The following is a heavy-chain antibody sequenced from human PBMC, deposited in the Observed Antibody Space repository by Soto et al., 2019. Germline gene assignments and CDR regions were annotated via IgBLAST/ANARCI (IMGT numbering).Heavy chain of an antibody. V-gene: IGHV2-70*04. J-gene: IGHJ6*04. CDR2: IDWDDDK. CDR1: GFSLSTSGMR. D-gene: IGHD6-13*01. CDR3: ARMGAAAGSGMDV. Sequence: VVHPTQTLTLTCTFSGFSLSTSGMRVSWIHQPPGKALKWLAGIDWDDDKFYSTALKTRLTISKDTSKNQVVLTMTNMDPVHTATYYCARMGAAAGSGMDVWGKGTT.